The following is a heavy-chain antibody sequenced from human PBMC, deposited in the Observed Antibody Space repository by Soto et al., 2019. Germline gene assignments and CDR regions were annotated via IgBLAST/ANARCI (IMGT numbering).Heavy chain of an antibody. CDR1: GGSISSYY. CDR3: ARHSSVWFGELLFYYFDY. D-gene: IGHD3-10*01. V-gene: IGHV4-59*08. CDR2: IYYSGST. Sequence: PSETLSLTCTVSGGSISSYYWSWIRQPPGKGLEWIGYIYYSGSTNYNPSLKSRVTISVDTSKNQFSLKLSSVTAADTAVYYCARHSSVWFGELLFYYFDYWGQGTLVTVS. J-gene: IGHJ4*02.